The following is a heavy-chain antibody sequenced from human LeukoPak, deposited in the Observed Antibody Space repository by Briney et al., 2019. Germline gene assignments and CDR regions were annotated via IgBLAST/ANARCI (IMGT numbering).Heavy chain of an antibody. Sequence: SETLSLTCTVSGGSISSYFWSWIRQPAGKGLEWIGRIYTSGSTNYNPSLKSRVTMSVDTSKNQFSLKLSSVTAADTAVYYCARDGYCSSTSCYERAALGGYYYYYMDVWGRDHGHRLL. CDR2: IYTSGST. D-gene: IGHD2-2*03. CDR3: ARDGYCSSTSCYERAALGGYYYYYMDV. V-gene: IGHV4-4*07. J-gene: IGHJ6*03. CDR1: GGSISSYF.